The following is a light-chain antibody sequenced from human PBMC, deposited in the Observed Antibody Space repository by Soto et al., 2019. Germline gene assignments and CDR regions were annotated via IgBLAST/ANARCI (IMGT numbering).Light chain of an antibody. CDR3: QQRSDWFT. J-gene: IGKJ5*01. CDR2: DAS. V-gene: IGKV3-11*01. CDR1: QSVSSY. Sequence: EIVMTQSPATLSVSPGERATLSCRASQSVSSYLAWYQQKPGQAPRLLIYDASNRATGIPARFSGSGSGTDFTLTISSLDREDFGLYYCQQRSDWFTFGQGTRLEI.